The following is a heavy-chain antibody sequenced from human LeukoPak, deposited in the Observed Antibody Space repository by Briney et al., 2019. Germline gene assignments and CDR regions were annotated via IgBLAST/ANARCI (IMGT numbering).Heavy chain of an antibody. CDR2: ISYDGSNK. CDR3: ARQGPTSYHDAFDI. V-gene: IGHV3-30-3*01. CDR1: GFTFSSYA. Sequence: GGSLRLSCAASGFTFSSYAMHWVRQAPGKGLEWVAVISYDGSNKYYADSVKGRFTISRDNSKNTLYLQMNSLRSEDTAVYYCARQGPTSYHDAFDIWGQGTMVTVSS. D-gene: IGHD1-14*01. J-gene: IGHJ3*02.